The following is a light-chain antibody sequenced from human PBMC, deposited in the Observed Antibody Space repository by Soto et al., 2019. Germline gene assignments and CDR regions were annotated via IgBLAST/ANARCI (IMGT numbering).Light chain of an antibody. CDR2: GAS. CDR3: QQFNSL. V-gene: IGKV3-15*01. J-gene: IGKJ5*01. CDR1: ESVDIN. Sequence: EIVLTQSPATLSVSPGERVTLSCRASESVDINLAWYQQKPGQAPRLLIYGASTRATDMPGTFSGRGSGTEFTLTISSLQSEDFAVYYCQQFNSLFGQGTRLEIK.